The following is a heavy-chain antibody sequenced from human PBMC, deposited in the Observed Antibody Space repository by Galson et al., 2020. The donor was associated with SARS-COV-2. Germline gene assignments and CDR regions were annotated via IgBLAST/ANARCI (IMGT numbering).Heavy chain of an antibody. J-gene: IGHJ3*02. CDR3: AREGGSYFSAFDS. CDR1: GFTFSTYA. D-gene: IGHD1-26*01. Sequence: GESLKISCAASGFTFSTYAMHWVRQAPGKGLEWVAVISYDGSNKYYPQSVKGRFTISRDNSKNTLYLQMDTLRAEDTAVYYCAREGGSYFSAFDSWGQGTMVTVSS. V-gene: IGHV3-30*04. CDR2: ISYDGSNK.